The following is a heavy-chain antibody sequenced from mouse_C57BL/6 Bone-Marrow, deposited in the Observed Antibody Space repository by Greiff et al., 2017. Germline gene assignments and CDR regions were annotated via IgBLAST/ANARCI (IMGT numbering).Heavy chain of an antibody. J-gene: IGHJ1*03. CDR3: ARSGYYGGFDV. D-gene: IGHD1-1*01. V-gene: IGHV1-19*01. CDR2: INPYNGGT. Sequence: VQLQQSGPVLVKPGASVKMSCKASGYTFTDYYMNWVKQSHGKSLEWIGVINPYNGGTSYNQKFKGKATLTVDKSSSTAYMELNSLTSEDSAVYYSARSGYYGGFDVWGTGTTVTVSA. CDR1: GYTFTDYY.